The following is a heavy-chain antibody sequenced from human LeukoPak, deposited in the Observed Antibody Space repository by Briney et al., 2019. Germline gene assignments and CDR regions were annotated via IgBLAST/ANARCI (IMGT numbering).Heavy chain of an antibody. CDR3: ARGWNYFDY. CDR1: GGSISNYY. Sequence: SETLSLTCTVSGGSISNYYWSWIRQPPGKGLEWIGEINHSGSTNYNPSLKSRVTISVDTSKNQFSLKLSSVTAADTAVYYCARGWNYFDYWGQGTLVTVSS. J-gene: IGHJ4*02. CDR2: INHSGST. D-gene: IGHD1-1*01. V-gene: IGHV4-34*01.